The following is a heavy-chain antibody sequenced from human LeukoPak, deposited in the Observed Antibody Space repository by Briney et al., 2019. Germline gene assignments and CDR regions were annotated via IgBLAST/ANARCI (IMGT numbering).Heavy chain of an antibody. CDR1: GGSFSGYY. Sequence: PSETLSLTCAVYGGSFSGYYWSWIRQPPGKGLEWIGEINHSGSTNYNPSLKSRVTISVDTSKNQFSLKLSSATAADTAVYYCARGRDSDYWGQGTLVTVSS. J-gene: IGHJ4*02. CDR2: INHSGST. CDR3: ARGRDSDY. D-gene: IGHD5-24*01. V-gene: IGHV4-34*01.